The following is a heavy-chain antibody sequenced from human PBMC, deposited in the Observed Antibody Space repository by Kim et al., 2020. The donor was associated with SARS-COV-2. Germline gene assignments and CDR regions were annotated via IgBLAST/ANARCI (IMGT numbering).Heavy chain of an antibody. CDR1: GGTFGSHA. CDR3: AREAAAGPNNWFDL. D-gene: IGHD6-25*01. Sequence: SVKVSCRASGGTFGSHAVSWVRQAPGQGFEWMGGIIPISGAPKNAQKFQGRVTVTADQSTTTVYLELSRLRPGDTAVYYCAREAAAGPNNWFDLWGQGTLVTVSS. CDR2: IIPISGAP. J-gene: IGHJ5*02. V-gene: IGHV1-69*13.